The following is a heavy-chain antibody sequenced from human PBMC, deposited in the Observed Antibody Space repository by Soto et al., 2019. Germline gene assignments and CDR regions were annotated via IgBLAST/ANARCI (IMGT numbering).Heavy chain of an antibody. Sequence: PGGSLRLSCAASGFTFSSYAMSWVRQAPGKGLEWFSAISGSGGSTYYADSMKGRFTISRDNSKNTLYLQMNSLRAEDTAVYYCAKALAVAMVPAAIGGGMDVWGQGTTVTVSS. CDR2: ISGSGGST. D-gene: IGHD2-2*01. J-gene: IGHJ6*02. CDR3: AKALAVAMVPAAIGGGMDV. CDR1: GFTFSSYA. V-gene: IGHV3-23*01.